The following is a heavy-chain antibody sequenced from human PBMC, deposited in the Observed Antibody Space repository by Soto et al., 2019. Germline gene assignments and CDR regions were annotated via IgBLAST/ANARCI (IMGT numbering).Heavy chain of an antibody. CDR1: GFTFSSYA. Sequence: QVPLVESGGGVVQPGRSLRLSCAASGFTFSSYAMHWVRQAPGKGLEWVAVISYDGSNKYYADSVKGRFTISRDNXKNTLYLQMNSLRAEDTAVYYCYLAAAAGTGWFDPWGQGTLVTVSS. J-gene: IGHJ5*02. D-gene: IGHD6-13*01. CDR2: ISYDGSNK. V-gene: IGHV3-30-3*01. CDR3: YLAAAAGTGWFDP.